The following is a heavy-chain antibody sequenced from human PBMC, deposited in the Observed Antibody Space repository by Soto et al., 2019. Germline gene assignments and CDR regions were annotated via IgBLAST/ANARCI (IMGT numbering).Heavy chain of an antibody. D-gene: IGHD3-9*01. CDR3: ARQGRYFDWLSPFDY. J-gene: IGHJ4*02. CDR2: IYYSGST. V-gene: IGHV4-59*08. CDR1: GGSISSYY. Sequence: SETLSLTCTVSGGSISSYYWSWIRQPPGKGLEWIGYIYYSGSTNYNPSLKSRVTISVDTSKNQFSLKLSSVTAADTAVYYCARQGRYFDWLSPFDYWGQGTLVTVSS.